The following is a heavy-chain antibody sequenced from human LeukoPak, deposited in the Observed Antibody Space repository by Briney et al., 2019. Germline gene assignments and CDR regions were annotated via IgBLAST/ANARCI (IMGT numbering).Heavy chain of an antibody. D-gene: IGHD3-9*01. CDR1: GYSFTSYW. V-gene: IGHV5-51*01. CDR2: IYPGDSDT. Sequence: GESLKISCKGSGYSFTSYWIGWVRQMPGKGLEWMGIIYPGDSDTRYSPSFQGQVTISADKSISTAYLRWSSLKASDTAMYYCARLALSNRYLVPAGRNWWFDPWGQGTLVTVSS. CDR3: ARLALSNRYLVPAGRNWWFDP. J-gene: IGHJ5*02.